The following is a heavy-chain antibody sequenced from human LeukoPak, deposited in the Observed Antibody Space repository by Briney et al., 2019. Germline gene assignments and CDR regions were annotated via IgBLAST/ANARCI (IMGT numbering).Heavy chain of an antibody. V-gene: IGHV3-30*02. J-gene: IGHJ5*02. CDR1: GFTFSSYG. CDR2: IRCEGSSK. D-gene: IGHD2-2*01. Sequence: PGGSLRLSCAASGFTFSSYGMHWLRQAPGKALAGVALIRCEGSSKDEADSVKGRFTISRDNSKNTLYLQMNSLRAEDTAVYYCAKIVPAAPRPSWGQGTLVTVSS. CDR3: AKIVPAAPRPS.